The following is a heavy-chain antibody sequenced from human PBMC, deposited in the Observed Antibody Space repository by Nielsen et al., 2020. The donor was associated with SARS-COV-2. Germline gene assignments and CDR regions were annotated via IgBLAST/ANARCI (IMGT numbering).Heavy chain of an antibody. CDR1: GFTFSSYG. CDR2: IWYDGSNK. V-gene: IGHV3-33*01. J-gene: IGHJ4*02. Sequence: GESLKISCAASGFTFSSYGMHWVRQAPGKGLEWVAVIWYDGSNKYYADSVKGRFTISRDNSKNTLYLQMNSLRAEDTAVYYCARIIAAAGTALDYWGQGTLVTVSS. CDR3: ARIIAAAGTALDY. D-gene: IGHD6-13*01.